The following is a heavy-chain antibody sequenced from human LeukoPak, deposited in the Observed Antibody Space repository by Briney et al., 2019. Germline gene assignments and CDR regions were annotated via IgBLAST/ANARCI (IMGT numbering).Heavy chain of an antibody. D-gene: IGHD3/OR15-3a*01. CDR1: VFTFSDYR. Sequence: GGALRLSCAASVFTFSDYRMNWVRPAPGRGLAWVSYIRPSDKAIVYAASVKGRFNIYREDDKNSLYLQMNSLGDEDTAVYYCARERDWSFDYWGRGTLDSVPS. J-gene: IGHJ4*02. CDR3: ARERDWSFDY. V-gene: IGHV3-48*02. CDR2: IRPSDKAI.